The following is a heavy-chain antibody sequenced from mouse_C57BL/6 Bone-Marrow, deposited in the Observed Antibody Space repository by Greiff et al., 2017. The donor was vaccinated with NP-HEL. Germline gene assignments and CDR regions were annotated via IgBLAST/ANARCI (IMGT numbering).Heavy chain of an antibody. CDR3: ARSYYHY. J-gene: IGHJ2*01. CDR2: IYPGSGNT. D-gene: IGHD1-1*01. V-gene: IGHV1-76*01. CDR1: GYTFTDYY. Sequence: QVQLKESGAELVRPGASVKLSCKASGYTFTDYYINWVKQRPGQGLEWIARIYPGSGNTYYNEKFKGKATLTAEKSSSTAYMQLSSLTSEDSAVYFCARSYYHYWGQGTTLTVSS.